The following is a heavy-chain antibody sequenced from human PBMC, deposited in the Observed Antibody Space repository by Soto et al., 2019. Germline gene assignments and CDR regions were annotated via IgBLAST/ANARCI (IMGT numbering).Heavy chain of an antibody. Sequence: SETLSLTCTVSGGSISSGGYYWSWIRQHPGKGLEWIGYIYYSGSTYYNPSLKSRVTISVDTSKNQFSLKLSSVTAADTAVYYCATSSGWYGDFDYWGQGTLVTVSS. V-gene: IGHV4-31*03. CDR1: GGSISSGGYY. J-gene: IGHJ4*02. CDR3: ATSSGWYGDFDY. CDR2: IYYSGST. D-gene: IGHD6-19*01.